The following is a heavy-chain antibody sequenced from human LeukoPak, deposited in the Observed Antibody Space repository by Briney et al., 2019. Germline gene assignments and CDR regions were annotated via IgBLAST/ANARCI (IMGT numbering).Heavy chain of an antibody. CDR1: GFTFSSYE. J-gene: IGHJ6*03. D-gene: IGHD3-10*01. CDR3: ARDQYGSGDGYYMDV. Sequence: GGSLRLSCAASGFTFSSYEMNWVRQAPGKGLEWVSYISSSDSTIYYADSVKGRFTISRDNAKNSLYLQMTSLRAGDTAVYYCARDQYGSGDGYYMDVWGKGTTVTISS. CDR2: ISSSDSTI. V-gene: IGHV3-48*03.